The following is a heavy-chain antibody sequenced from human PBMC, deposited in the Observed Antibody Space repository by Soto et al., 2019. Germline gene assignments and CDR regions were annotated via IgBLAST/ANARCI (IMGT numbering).Heavy chain of an antibody. CDR3: AREGSGYDFRAFFGY. CDR2: INHSGST. CDR1: GGSFSGYY. J-gene: IGHJ4*02. V-gene: IGHV4-34*01. D-gene: IGHD5-12*01. Sequence: SETLSLTCAVYGGSFSGYYWSWIRQPPGKGLEWIGEINHSGSTNYNPSLKSRVTISVDTSKNQFSLKLSSVTAADTAVYYCAREGSGYDFRAFFGYWGQGTLVTV.